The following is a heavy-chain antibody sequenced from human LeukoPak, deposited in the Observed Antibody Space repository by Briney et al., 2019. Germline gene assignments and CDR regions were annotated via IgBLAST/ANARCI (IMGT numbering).Heavy chain of an antibody. CDR1: GFTFSKYW. D-gene: IGHD6-19*01. Sequence: PGGSLRLSCVGNGFTFSKYWMNWVRQAPGKGLEWVANIKEDGSQIYYVDSVRGRFTISRDNAKNSVYLQMNSLRAEDTAVYYCAGSSGWLFDYWGQGSLVAVSS. CDR2: IKEDGSQI. J-gene: IGHJ4*02. CDR3: AGSSGWLFDY. V-gene: IGHV3-7*01.